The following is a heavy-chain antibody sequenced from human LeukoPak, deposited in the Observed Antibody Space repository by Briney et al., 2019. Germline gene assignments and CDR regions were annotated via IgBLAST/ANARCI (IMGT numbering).Heavy chain of an antibody. V-gene: IGHV4-39*07. J-gene: IGHJ6*03. D-gene: IGHD3-3*01. CDR1: GGSISSSSYY. CDR3: ARVVTSFGVVIPYYYYYYMDV. CDR2: IYYSGST. Sequence: SETLSLTCTVSGGSISSSSYYWGWIRQPPGKGLEWIGSIYYSGSTYYNPSLKSRVTISVDTSKNQFSLKLSSVTAADTAVYYCARVVTSFGVVIPYYYYYYMDVWGKGTTVTVSS.